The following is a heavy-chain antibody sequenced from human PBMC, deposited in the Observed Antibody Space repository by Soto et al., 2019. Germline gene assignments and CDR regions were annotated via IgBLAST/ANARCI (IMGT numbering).Heavy chain of an antibody. J-gene: IGHJ4*02. Sequence: PGGSLMLSCAASGFTFSCSSMHWVRPASGKGLEWFGRIISKANSYATAYAASVKGRFTISRDDSKNTAYLQMNSLKTEDTAVYYCTRQGPPSGGSGLGGKDFDYWGQGTLVTVSS. CDR3: TRQGPPSGGSGLGGKDFDY. CDR1: GFTFSCSS. V-gene: IGHV3-73*01. D-gene: IGHD2-15*01. CDR2: IISKANSYAT.